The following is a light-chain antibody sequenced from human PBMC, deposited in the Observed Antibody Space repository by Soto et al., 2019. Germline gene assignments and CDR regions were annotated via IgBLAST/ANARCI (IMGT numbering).Light chain of an antibody. J-gene: IGLJ1*01. V-gene: IGLV2-14*01. Sequence: QSALTQPASVSGSPGQSITISCTGTSSDVGGYNYVSWYQQHPGKAPKLMIYDVSNRPSGVSNRFSGSKSGNTASLTISGLRAEDEADYYCSSYTSSKVFGTGTKV. CDR2: DVS. CDR3: SSYTSSKV. CDR1: SSDVGGYNY.